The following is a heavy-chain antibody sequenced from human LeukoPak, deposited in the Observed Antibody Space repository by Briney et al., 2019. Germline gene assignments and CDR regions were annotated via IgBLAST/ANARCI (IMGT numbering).Heavy chain of an antibody. CDR1: GGSISSSSYY. Sequence: SETLSLTCTVSGGSISSSSYYWGWIRQPPGKGLEWIGSIYYSGSTYYNPSLKSRVTISVDTSKNQFSLKLSSVTAADTAVYYCARKAFIAPHGKGYFDYWGQGTLVTVSS. D-gene: IGHD1-14*01. CDR3: ARKAFIAPHGKGYFDY. V-gene: IGHV4-39*07. CDR2: IYYSGST. J-gene: IGHJ4*02.